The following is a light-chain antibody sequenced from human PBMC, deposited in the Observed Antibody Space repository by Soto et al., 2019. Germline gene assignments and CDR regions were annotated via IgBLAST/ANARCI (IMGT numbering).Light chain of an antibody. Sequence: SYDLTQPPSVSVAPGQTARITCGGNNIGSKSVHWYQQKPGQAPVLVVYDDSDRPSGIPERFSGSNSGNTATLTISRVEAGDEVDYYCQVWDSSSDQHNYVFGTGTKVTVL. CDR2: DDS. CDR3: QVWDSSSDQHNYV. V-gene: IGLV3-21*02. J-gene: IGLJ1*01. CDR1: NIGSKS.